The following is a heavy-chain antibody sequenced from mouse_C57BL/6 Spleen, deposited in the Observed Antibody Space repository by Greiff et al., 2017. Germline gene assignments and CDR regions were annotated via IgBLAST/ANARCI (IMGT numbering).Heavy chain of an antibody. CDR3: AAYYSNYDYAMDY. V-gene: IGHV5-17*01. J-gene: IGHJ4*01. CDR1: GFTFSDYG. D-gene: IGHD2-5*01. Sequence: EVKLVESGGGLVKPGGSLKLSCAASGFTFSDYGMHWVRQAPEKGLEWVAYISSGSSTIYYADTVKGRFTISRDHAKNTLFLQMTSLRSEDTAMYYCAAYYSNYDYAMDYWGQGTSVTVSS. CDR2: ISSGSSTI.